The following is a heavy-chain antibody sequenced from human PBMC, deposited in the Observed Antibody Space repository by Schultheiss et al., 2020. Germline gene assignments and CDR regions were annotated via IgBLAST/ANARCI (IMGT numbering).Heavy chain of an antibody. V-gene: IGHV3-9*01. Sequence: GGSLRLSCAASGFTFDDYAMHWVRQAPGKGLEWVSGISWNSGSIGYADSVKGRFTISRDNAKNSLYLQMNSLRAEDTAVYYCARALEDYYYYGMDVWGQGTTVTVSS. CDR2: ISWNSGSI. J-gene: IGHJ6*02. CDR1: GFTFDDYA. D-gene: IGHD3-3*01. CDR3: ARALEDYYYYGMDV.